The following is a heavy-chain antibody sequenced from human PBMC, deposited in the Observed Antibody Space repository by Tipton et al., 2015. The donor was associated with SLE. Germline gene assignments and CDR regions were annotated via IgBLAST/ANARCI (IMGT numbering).Heavy chain of an antibody. CDR1: GGSISSSNW. V-gene: IGHV4-4*02. D-gene: IGHD3-10*01. J-gene: IGHJ3*02. Sequence: TLSLTCAVSGGSISSSNWWSWVRQPPGKGLEWIGEIYHTGTTNYNPSLKSRVTISVDKSTDQFSPKLSSVTAADTAVYYCASAGHMTRGVRNPFDMWGQGTMVTVSS. CDR3: ASAGHMTRGVRNPFDM. CDR2: IYHTGTT.